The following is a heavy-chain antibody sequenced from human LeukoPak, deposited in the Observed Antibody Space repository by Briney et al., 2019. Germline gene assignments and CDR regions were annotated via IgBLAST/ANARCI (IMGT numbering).Heavy chain of an antibody. D-gene: IGHD3-3*01. CDR2: ISAYNGNT. V-gene: IGHV1-18*01. Sequence: ASVKVSCKASSYTFTNYAFTWVRQAPGQGLEWMGWISAYNGNTNYAQKLQGRVTMTTDTSTSTAYMELRSLRSDDTAVYYCARGLEWLTRRHTWFDPWGQGTLVSVSS. CDR1: SYTFTNYA. CDR3: ARGLEWLTRRHTWFDP. J-gene: IGHJ5*02.